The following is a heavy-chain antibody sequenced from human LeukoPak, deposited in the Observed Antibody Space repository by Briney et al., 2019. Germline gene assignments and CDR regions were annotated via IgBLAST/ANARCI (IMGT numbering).Heavy chain of an antibody. D-gene: IGHD6-19*01. CDR1: GFTFRSYC. V-gene: IGHV3-30*03. J-gene: IGHJ4*02. CDR3: AREVGSSGWYGSDY. Sequence: GGSLRLSCAPPGFTFRSYCMHWVRQAPGKGLEWVAVISDDGSNTYYADSVKGRFTISRDNSKNTLYLQMNSLRAEDSVVYYCAREVGSSGWYGSDYWGQGTLVSV. CDR2: ISDDGSNT.